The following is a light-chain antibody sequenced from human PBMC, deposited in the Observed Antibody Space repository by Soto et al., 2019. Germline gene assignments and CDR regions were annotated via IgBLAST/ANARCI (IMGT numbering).Light chain of an antibody. V-gene: IGKV4-1*01. Sequence: DIVITHSLACLALSLGEGPSSKFDASQRVFYSSNNENYLAWYQQKPGHPPKLLIYCASKREAGVPDRFSGSGSGTDFTLTISSLQTEDVAVYYCQQYYTTPWTFGQGTKVDIK. J-gene: IGKJ1*01. CDR3: QQYYTTPWT. CDR1: QRVFYSSNNENY. CDR2: CAS.